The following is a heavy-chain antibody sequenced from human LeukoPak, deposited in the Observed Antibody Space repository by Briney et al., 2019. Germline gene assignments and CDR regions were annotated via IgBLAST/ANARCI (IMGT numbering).Heavy chain of an antibody. J-gene: IGHJ3*02. Sequence: SENLSLTCTVSGGSISSSSYYWGWIRQPPGKGLEWIGSIYYSGSTYYNPSLKSRVTISVDTSKNQFSLKLSSVTAADTAVYYCARPEYSSSWYLGAFDIWGQGTMVTVSS. V-gene: IGHV4-39*07. CDR2: IYYSGST. CDR1: GGSISSSSYY. CDR3: ARPEYSSSWYLGAFDI. D-gene: IGHD6-13*01.